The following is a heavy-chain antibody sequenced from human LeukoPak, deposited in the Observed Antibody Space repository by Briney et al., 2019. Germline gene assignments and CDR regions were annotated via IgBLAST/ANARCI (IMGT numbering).Heavy chain of an antibody. D-gene: IGHD3-22*01. CDR1: GFALSDYW. V-gene: IGHV3-20*04. J-gene: IGHJ3*02. CDR2: INWNGGST. CDR3: ARDLPRDDSRAFDI. Sequence: PGGSLRLSCAASGFALSDYWMHWVRQAPGKGLEWVSGINWNGGSTGYADSVKGRFTISRDNAKNSLYLQMNSLRAEDTALYYCARDLPRDDSRAFDIWGQGTMVTVSS.